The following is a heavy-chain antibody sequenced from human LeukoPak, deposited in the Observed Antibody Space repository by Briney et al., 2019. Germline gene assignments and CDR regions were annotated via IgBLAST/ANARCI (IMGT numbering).Heavy chain of an antibody. D-gene: IGHD3-22*01. CDR1: GFTFSRHG. CDR3: AKSLSSGYYYLDSFSDY. CDR2: ISGSGGDT. Sequence: GGSLRLSCAASGFTFSRHGMNWVRHAPGKGLEWVSGISGSGGDTYYADSVKGRFTIPRDNSKNTLYLQMNSLRAEDTAVYYCAKSLSSGYYYLDSFSDYWGQGTLVTVSS. J-gene: IGHJ4*02. V-gene: IGHV3-23*01.